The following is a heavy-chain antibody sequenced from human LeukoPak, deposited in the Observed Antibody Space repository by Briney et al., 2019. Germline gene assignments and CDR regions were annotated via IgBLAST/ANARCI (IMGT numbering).Heavy chain of an antibody. CDR3: ARDADTSEFFSWLDL. CDR2: IWHDGGKR. D-gene: IGHD3-22*01. Sequence: GGSLRLSCAASGFTFSYYGMQWVRQAPGKGLEWVALIWHDGGKRYYADSVKGRFTISRDNSKNTLYLQMTTLRAEDTAVYYCARDADTSEFFSWLDLWGQGTLVTVSS. CDR1: GFTFSYYG. V-gene: IGHV3-33*01. J-gene: IGHJ5*02.